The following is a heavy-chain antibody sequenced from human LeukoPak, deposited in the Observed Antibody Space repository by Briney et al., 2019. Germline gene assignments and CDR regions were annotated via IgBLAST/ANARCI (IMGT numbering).Heavy chain of an antibody. V-gene: IGHV4-59*08. J-gene: IGHJ4*02. CDR3: ARSPSYYYYDSSGYYSAYCFDY. Sequence: SETLSLTCTVSGGSISSYYWSWIRQPPGKGLEWIGYIYYSGSTYYNPSLKSRVTISVDTSKNQFSLKLSSVTAADTAVYYCARSPSYYYYDSSGYYSAYCFDYWGQGTLVTVSS. CDR2: IYYSGST. CDR1: GGSISSYY. D-gene: IGHD3-22*01.